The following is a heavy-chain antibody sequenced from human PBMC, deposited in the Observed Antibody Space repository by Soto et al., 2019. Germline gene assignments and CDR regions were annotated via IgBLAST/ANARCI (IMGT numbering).Heavy chain of an antibody. V-gene: IGHV3-30*18. D-gene: IGHD3-22*01. CDR2: ISYDGSNK. J-gene: IGHJ6*02. Sequence: GGSLRLSCAASGFTFSSYGMHWVRQAPGKGLEWVAVISYDGSNKYYADSVKGRFTISRDNSKNTLYLQMNSLRAEDTAVYYCAKIIGFHYDSSRVADVWGQGTTVTVSS. CDR3: AKIIGFHYDSSRVADV. CDR1: GFTFSSYG.